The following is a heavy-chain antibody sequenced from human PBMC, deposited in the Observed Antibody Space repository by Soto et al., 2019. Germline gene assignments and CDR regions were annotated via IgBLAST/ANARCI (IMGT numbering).Heavy chain of an antibody. CDR2: LFHTGRA. J-gene: IGHJ5*02. CDR1: GGSLSSSNW. Sequence: SETLSLTCAVSGGSLSSSNWWSWVRQPPGKGLEWIGELFHTGRANYNPSLRSRVAISVDKSKNQFSLRLSSVTATDTAVYYCARDVGYYDSSGYSGTTKWFDPWGQGTLVTVSS. V-gene: IGHV4-4*02. D-gene: IGHD3-22*01. CDR3: ARDVGYYDSSGYSGTTKWFDP.